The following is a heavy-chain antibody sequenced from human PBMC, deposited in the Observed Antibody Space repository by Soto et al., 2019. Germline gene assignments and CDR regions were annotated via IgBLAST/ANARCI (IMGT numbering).Heavy chain of an antibody. CDR1: GFTFGDYA. Sequence: EVQLVESGGGLVQPGRSLRLSCTASGFTFGDYAMSWFRQAPGKGLEWVGFIRSKAYGGTTEYAASVKGRFTISRDDSKSIAYLQMNSLKTEDTAVYYCTRDGAVGEVPADYYYYYYMDVWGKGTTVTVSS. D-gene: IGHD2-2*01. CDR3: TRDGAVGEVPADYYYYYYMDV. J-gene: IGHJ6*03. V-gene: IGHV3-49*03. CDR2: IRSKAYGGTT.